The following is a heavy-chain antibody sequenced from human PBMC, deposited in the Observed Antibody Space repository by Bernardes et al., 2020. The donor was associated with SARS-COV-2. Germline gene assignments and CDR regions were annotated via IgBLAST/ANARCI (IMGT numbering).Heavy chain of an antibody. V-gene: IGHV4-34*01. J-gene: IGHJ6*02. CDR2: INHSGST. CDR1: GGSFSGYY. D-gene: IGHD6-6*01. Sequence: SETLSLTCAVYGGSFSGYYWSWIRQPPGKGLEWIGEINHSGSTNYNPSLKSRVTISVDTSKNQFSLKLSSVTAADTAVYYCARTKYMAEYYYYGMDVWGQGTTVTVSS. CDR3: ARTKYMAEYYYYGMDV.